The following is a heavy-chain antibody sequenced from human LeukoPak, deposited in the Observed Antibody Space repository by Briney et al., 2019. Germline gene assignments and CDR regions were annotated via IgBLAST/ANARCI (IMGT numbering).Heavy chain of an antibody. D-gene: IGHD1-26*01. Sequence: GGSLRLSCTASGFTFSDYYMSWVRQAPGKGLEWISILYVNENRYYADSVKGRFIISRDTSKNTLYLQMNSLRAEDTAMYYCVREDLGVDYWGQGTLVTVSS. CDR2: LYVNENR. V-gene: IGHV3-53*01. J-gene: IGHJ4*02. CDR1: GFTFSDYY. CDR3: VREDLGVDY.